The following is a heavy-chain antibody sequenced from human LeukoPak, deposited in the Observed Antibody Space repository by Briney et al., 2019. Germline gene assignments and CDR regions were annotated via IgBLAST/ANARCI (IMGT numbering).Heavy chain of an antibody. CDR1: GGSFSGYY. CDR2: INHSGST. D-gene: IGHD3-3*01. J-gene: IGHJ3*02. CDR3: ARDRGLHDFWSGYYRGAFDI. Sequence: SETLSLTCAVYGGSFSGYYWSWIRQPPGKGLEWIGEINHSGSTNYNPSLKSRVTISVDTSKNQFSLKLSSVTAADTAVYYCARDRGLHDFWSGYYRGAFDIWGQGTMVTVSS. V-gene: IGHV4-34*01.